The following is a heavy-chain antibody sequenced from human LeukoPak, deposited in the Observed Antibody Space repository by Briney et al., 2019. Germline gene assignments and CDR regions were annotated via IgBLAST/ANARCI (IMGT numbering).Heavy chain of an antibody. D-gene: IGHD3-10*01. CDR1: GFTFSSYN. Sequence: GGTLRLSCAASGFTFSSYNMNWVRQAPGKGLEWVSYISSSSSTIYYADSVKGRFTISRDNAKNSLYLQMNSLRAEDTAVYYCARERWFGELFQYYFDYWGQGTLVTVSS. CDR2: ISSSSSTI. CDR3: ARERWFGELFQYYFDY. J-gene: IGHJ4*02. V-gene: IGHV3-48*01.